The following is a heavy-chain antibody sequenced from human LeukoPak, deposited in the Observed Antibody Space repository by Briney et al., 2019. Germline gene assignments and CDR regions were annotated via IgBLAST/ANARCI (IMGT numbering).Heavy chain of an antibody. CDR3: ASPPTNDYGDYRPYYYYYGMDV. D-gene: IGHD4-17*01. Sequence: GGSLRLSCAASGFTVSSNYMSWVRQAPGKGLEWVSAISGSGGSTYYADSVKGRFTISRDNSKNTLYLQMNSLRAEDTAVYYCASPPTNDYGDYRPYYYYYGMDVWGQGTTVTVSS. V-gene: IGHV3-23*01. J-gene: IGHJ6*02. CDR1: GFTVSSNY. CDR2: ISGSGGST.